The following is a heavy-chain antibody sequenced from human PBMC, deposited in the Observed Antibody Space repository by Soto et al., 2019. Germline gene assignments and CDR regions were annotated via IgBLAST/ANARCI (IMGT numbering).Heavy chain of an antibody. Sequence: SVKVSCKTSGDNFKKNVFTCVRQAPGQGLEWMGGTIPALGKTHYIEKFQGRVTITVDDATRTVYMEVRDLTSGDTAIYYCARGPFRPSAMDVWGQGTTVTVSS. CDR2: TIPALGKT. V-gene: IGHV1-69*10. CDR3: ARGPFRPSAMDV. CDR1: GDNFKKNV. D-gene: IGHD3-10*01. J-gene: IGHJ6*02.